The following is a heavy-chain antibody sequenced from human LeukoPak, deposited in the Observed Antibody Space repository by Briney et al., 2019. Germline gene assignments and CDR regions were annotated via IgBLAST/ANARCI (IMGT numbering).Heavy chain of an antibody. D-gene: IGHD1-26*01. Sequence: GGSLRLSCAASGFTFSSYTMHWVRQAPGKGLQLVAVISYDESNKYYADSVKGRFTISRDNSKNTVYLQMNSLRAEDTALYYCARSSVSGSHWYFDYWGQGTLVTVSS. J-gene: IGHJ4*02. CDR1: GFTFSSYT. CDR2: ISYDESNK. CDR3: ARSSVSGSHWYFDY. V-gene: IGHV3-30-3*01.